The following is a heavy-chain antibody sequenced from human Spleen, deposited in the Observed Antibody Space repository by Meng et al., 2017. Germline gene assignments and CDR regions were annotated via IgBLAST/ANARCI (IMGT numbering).Heavy chain of an antibody. J-gene: IGHJ6*02. CDR3: ARDTRGSPRGYYYYGMDV. CDR2: ISYDGSNK. V-gene: IGHV3-30*04. CDR1: GFTFSSYA. Sequence: GESLKISCAASGFTFSSYAMHWVRQAPGKGLEWVAVISYDGSNKYHADSVKGRFTISRDNSKNTLYLQMNSLRAEDTAVYYCARDTRGSPRGYYYYGMDVWGQGTTVTVSS. D-gene: IGHD1-26*01.